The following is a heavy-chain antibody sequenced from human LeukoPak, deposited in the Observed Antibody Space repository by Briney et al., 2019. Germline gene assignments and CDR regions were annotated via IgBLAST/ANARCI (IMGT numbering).Heavy chain of an antibody. J-gene: IGHJ1*01. V-gene: IGHV1-18*03. CDR3: ARDRSSSWYVPEYFQH. CDR1: GYTFTSYG. D-gene: IGHD6-13*01. Sequence: GASVKVSCKASGYTFTSYGISWVRQAPGQGLEWMGWISAYNGNTNYAQKLQGRVTMTTDTSTSTAYMELRSLRSDDMAVYYCARDRSSSWYVPEYFQHWGQGTLVTVSS. CDR2: ISAYNGNT.